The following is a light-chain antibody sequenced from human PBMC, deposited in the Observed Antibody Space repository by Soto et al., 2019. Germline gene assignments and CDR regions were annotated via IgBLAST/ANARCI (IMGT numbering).Light chain of an antibody. CDR1: SSNIGSNT. Sequence: QSVVTQPPSASGTPGQRVTISCSGGSSNIGSNTVNWYQQLPGTAPKLLMYSNNQRPSGVPDRFSGSKSGTSASLAISGLQSEDEADYYCAAWDDSLNGYVFGTGTKVTVL. CDR2: SNN. CDR3: AAWDDSLNGYV. J-gene: IGLJ1*01. V-gene: IGLV1-44*01.